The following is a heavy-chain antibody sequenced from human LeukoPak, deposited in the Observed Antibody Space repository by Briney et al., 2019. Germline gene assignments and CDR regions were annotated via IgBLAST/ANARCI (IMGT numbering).Heavy chain of an antibody. J-gene: IGHJ4*02. D-gene: IGHD3-10*01. CDR1: GYTFTSYD. CDR2: MNPSSGNT. V-gene: IGHV1-8*01. CDR3: ASHTYYYSSGSFGH. Sequence: ASVKVSCKASGYTFTSYDINWVRQATGQGPEWMGWMNPSSGNTGYAQRFQGGVPMTRDTSISTAYLELSSLRSEDTAVYYCASHTYYYSSGSFGHWGQGTLVTVSS.